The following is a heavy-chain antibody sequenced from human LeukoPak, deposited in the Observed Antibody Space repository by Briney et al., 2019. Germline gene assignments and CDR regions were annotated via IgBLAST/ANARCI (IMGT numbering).Heavy chain of an antibody. V-gene: IGHV3-7*03. J-gene: IGHJ4*02. CDR2: IKNDGSET. CDR1: GFNFRDHW. CDR3: ATRFYVLRFLEWLPTSHAPFDY. Sequence: GGSLRLSCAVSGFNFRDHWMDWVRQAPGKGLQWVGHIKNDGSETYYLDSLKGRFSISRDNTNNALYLQINSLRVEDTAVYYCATRFYVLRFLEWLPTSHAPFDYWGQGTLVTVSS. D-gene: IGHD3-3*01.